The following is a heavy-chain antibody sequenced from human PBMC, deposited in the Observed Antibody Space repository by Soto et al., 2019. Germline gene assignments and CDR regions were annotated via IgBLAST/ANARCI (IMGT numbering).Heavy chain of an antibody. CDR1: DGSVSSGPYY. Sequence: SETLSLTCSVSDGSVSSGPYYWSWIRQPPGKGPEWIGYIYSSGSTNYNPSLHSRVTIALDPSENHFSLTLSSVTSADTATYYCARSHSSGYYGAVGYWGQGALVTVS. CDR3: ARSHSSGYYGAVGY. J-gene: IGHJ4*02. D-gene: IGHD3-22*01. V-gene: IGHV4-61*03. CDR2: IYSSGST.